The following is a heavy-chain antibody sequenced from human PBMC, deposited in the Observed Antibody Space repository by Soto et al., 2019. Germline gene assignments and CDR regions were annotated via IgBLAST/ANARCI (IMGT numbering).Heavy chain of an antibody. CDR3: ARRNVYGSGSYSFDY. Sequence: QVPLVQSGAEVKKPGASVEVSCKASGYTFTNYAMHWVRQAPGQRLEWMGWINAAIGNTKYSQKFQGSVTITRDTSANTAYMELSSLRSEDTAVYYCARRNVYGSGSYSFDYWGQGTLVTVSS. J-gene: IGHJ4*02. V-gene: IGHV1-3*01. CDR1: GYTFTNYA. D-gene: IGHD3-10*01. CDR2: INAAIGNT.